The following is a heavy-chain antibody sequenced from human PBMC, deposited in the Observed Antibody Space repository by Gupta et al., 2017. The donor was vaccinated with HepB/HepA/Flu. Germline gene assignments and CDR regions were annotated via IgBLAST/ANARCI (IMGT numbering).Heavy chain of an antibody. CDR3: ARDSTIFAHIFDY. CDR2: ISSSSSYI. CDR1: GFTFSSYS. Sequence: EVQLVESGGGLVKPGGSLRLSCAASGFTFSSYSMNWVRQAPGKGLEWVSSISSSSSYIYYADAVKGRFTISRDNAKKSRYLQMKRLRAEDTAVYYFARDSTIFAHIFDYGGQGTLVTVSS. D-gene: IGHD3-3*01. J-gene: IGHJ4*02. V-gene: IGHV3-21*01.